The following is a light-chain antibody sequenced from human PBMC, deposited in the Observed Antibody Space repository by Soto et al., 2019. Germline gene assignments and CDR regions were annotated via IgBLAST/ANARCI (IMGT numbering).Light chain of an antibody. CDR2: ATT. V-gene: IGKV1-39*01. CDR3: QQNYHTPPYT. Sequence: DIPLTQSPSSLSSSVGDRVTITCRASQTVISYLNWYQQKPGQAPKLLIYATTHLQSGVPSRFSGSGSGTEFTLTISSLHPEDFATYFCQQNYHTPPYTFGQGTKLEIK. CDR1: QTVISY. J-gene: IGKJ2*01.